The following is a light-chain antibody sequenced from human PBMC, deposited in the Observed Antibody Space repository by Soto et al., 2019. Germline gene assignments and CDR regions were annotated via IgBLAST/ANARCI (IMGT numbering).Light chain of an antibody. J-gene: IGKJ1*01. CDR3: QQYNNWLRT. Sequence: EIVLTQSPATLSLSPGEGATLSCRASQSVSSNLAWYQQKPGQAPRLLIYGASTRATGIPARFSGSGSGTEFTLTISSLQSEDFAVYYCQQYNNWLRTFGQGTKVDIK. V-gene: IGKV3-15*01. CDR2: GAS. CDR1: QSVSSN.